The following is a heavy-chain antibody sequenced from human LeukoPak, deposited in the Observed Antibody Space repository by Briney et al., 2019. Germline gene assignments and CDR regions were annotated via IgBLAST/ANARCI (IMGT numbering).Heavy chain of an antibody. CDR1: GDSFTNSW. CDR3: ARLALGMTRAGKYFYNGVDV. Sequence: NHGESLRISCKGSGDSFTNSWIGWVRQMPGKGLEWMGRIRPDDSYSNYSPSFEGRVTISVEKSISTAYLQWSSLRASDTATYYCARLALGMTRAGKYFYNGVDVWGQGTTVTVSS. V-gene: IGHV5-10-1*01. CDR2: IRPDDSYS. J-gene: IGHJ6*02. D-gene: IGHD1-1*01.